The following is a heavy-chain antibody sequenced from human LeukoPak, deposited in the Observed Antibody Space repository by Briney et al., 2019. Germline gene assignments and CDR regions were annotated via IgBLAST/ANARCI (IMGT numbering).Heavy chain of an antibody. CDR3: ARVWQDYSGVDY. J-gene: IGHJ4*02. V-gene: IGHV3-30*09. D-gene: IGHD2-21*01. CDR1: GFTFSSYA. Sequence: PGGSLRLSCAASGFTFSSYAMHWVRQAPGKGLGWVAVISYDGSNKYYADSVKGRFAISRDNAKSSLYLQMNSLRDEDTAVYYCARVWQDYSGVDYWGQGTLVTVSS. CDR2: ISYDGSNK.